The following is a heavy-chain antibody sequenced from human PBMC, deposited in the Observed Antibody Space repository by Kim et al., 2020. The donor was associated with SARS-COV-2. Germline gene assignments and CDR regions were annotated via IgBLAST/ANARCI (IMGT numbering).Heavy chain of an antibody. CDR2: I. J-gene: IGHJ4*02. CDR3: ARDPSSSWAGY. V-gene: IGHV3-21*01. D-gene: IGHD6-13*01. Sequence: IYYADSVKGRFTISRDNAKNSLYLQMNSLRAEDTAVYYCARDPSSSWAGYWGQGTLVTVSS.